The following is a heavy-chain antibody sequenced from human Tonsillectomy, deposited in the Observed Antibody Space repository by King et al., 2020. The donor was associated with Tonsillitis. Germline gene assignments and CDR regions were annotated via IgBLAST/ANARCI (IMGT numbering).Heavy chain of an antibody. D-gene: IGHD2-21*02. J-gene: IGHJ4*02. CDR1: GGSISSGNYY. Sequence: QLQESGPGLVKPSQILSLTCTVSGGSISSGNYYWSWIRQPPGKGLEWIGYIYYRGSTYYNPSLKSRITISVDTSKNHFSLKLSYVTAADTAVYYCARVQVVTVPLDYWGQGTLVTVSS. CDR2: IYYRGST. CDR3: ARVQVVTVPLDY. V-gene: IGHV4-30-4*01.